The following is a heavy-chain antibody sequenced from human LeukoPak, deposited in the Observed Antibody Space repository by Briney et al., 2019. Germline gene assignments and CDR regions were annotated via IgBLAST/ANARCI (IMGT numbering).Heavy chain of an antibody. V-gene: IGHV4-34*01. CDR1: GGSFSGYY. CDR3: ARHGKTRHYDFWSGSHYYYYMDV. D-gene: IGHD3-3*01. Sequence: ESSDTLSLTCAVYGGSFSGYYWSWIRQPPGKGLEWIGEINHSGSTNYNPSLKSRVTISVDTSKNQFSLKLSSVTAADTAVYYCARHGKTRHYDFWSGSHYYYYMDVWGKGTTVTVSS. CDR2: INHSGST. J-gene: IGHJ6*03.